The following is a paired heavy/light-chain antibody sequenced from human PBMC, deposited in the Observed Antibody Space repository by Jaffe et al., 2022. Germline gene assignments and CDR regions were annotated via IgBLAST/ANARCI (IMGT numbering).Heavy chain of an antibody. CDR2: VDWEDDK. D-gene: IGHD6-19*01. CDR3: ARVMMAAIDY. CDR1: GFSLNTNGMC. V-gene: IGHV2-70*20. Sequence: QVTLRESGPALVKPTQTLTLTCTFSGFSLNTNGMCVTWVRQPPGKALEWLALVDWEDDKYYNTSLRTRLTISKDTFKNQVVLTVTDMDPVDTATYYCARVMMAAIDYWGQGTLVTVSS. J-gene: IGHJ4*02.
Light chain of an antibody. CDR1: SGHSSYT. Sequence: QLVLTQSPSASASLGASVNLTCTLSSGHSSYTIVWHQQQAEKGPRYLMKVHVDGSHSKADGVPDRFSGSSSGAERYLTISSLQSEDEADYYCQTWGTGVWVFGGGTKLTVL. V-gene: IGLV4-69*02. CDR2: VHVDGSH. CDR3: QTWGTGVWV. J-gene: IGLJ3*02.